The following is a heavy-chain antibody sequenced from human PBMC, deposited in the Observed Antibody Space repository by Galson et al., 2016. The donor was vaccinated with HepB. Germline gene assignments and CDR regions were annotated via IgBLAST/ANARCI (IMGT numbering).Heavy chain of an antibody. CDR2: VSHDGGDK. J-gene: IGHJ4*02. D-gene: IGHD3-9*01. Sequence: SLRLSCAVSGFLFNNYGIHWVRQAPGKGPEWLAVVSHDGGDKYYGDSVKGRFIISRDNSKNTLYLQMNSLRAEDTAVYYCARGAIYFDILAGCPDYWGQGVLVTVSS. V-gene: IGHV3-30*03. CDR3: ARGAIYFDILAGCPDY. CDR1: GFLFNNYG.